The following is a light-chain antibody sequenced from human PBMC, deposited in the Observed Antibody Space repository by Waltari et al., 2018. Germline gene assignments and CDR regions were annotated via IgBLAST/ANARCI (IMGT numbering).Light chain of an antibody. V-gene: IGKV3-15*01. CDR1: QSVSSS. Sequence: EIVTSHSPPPLSLSLAERATFSCRASQSVSSSLGWYQQKPGQAARLLIYGASSRATSIPDRFSGSGSGTDFTLTISSLEPEDVAVYYCLQRSNWPYSFGQGTKVEIK. J-gene: IGKJ2*03. CDR3: LQRSNWPYS. CDR2: GAS.